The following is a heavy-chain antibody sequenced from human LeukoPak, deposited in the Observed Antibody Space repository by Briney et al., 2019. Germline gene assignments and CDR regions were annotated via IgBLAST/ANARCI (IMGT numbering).Heavy chain of an antibody. V-gene: IGHV1-18*01. J-gene: IGHJ5*01. CDR3: ARGKYTYGNIWFDS. CDR2: ISADNGNT. D-gene: IGHD5-18*01. CDR1: GGTFSSYA. Sequence: ASVKVSCKASGGTFSSYAISWVRQAPGQGLEWMGWISADNGNTNYAQKLQGRVNMATDTSTNTAYTELRSLRSDDTAVYYCARGKYTYGNIWFDSWGQGTLVTVSS.